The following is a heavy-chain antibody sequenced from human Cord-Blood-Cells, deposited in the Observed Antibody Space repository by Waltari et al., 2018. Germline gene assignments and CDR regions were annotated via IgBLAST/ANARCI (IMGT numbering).Heavy chain of an antibody. CDR2: IYTSGST. V-gene: IGHV4-4*07. D-gene: IGHD2-2*01. CDR3: ARDLGIVVVPAANPNWYFDL. CDR1: GGSISSYY. J-gene: IGHJ2*01. Sequence: QVQLQESGPGLVKPSETLSLTCTVSGGSISSYYWSWIRQPAGKGLEWIVRIYTSGSTNYNPSLKSRVTMSVDTSKSLFSLKLSSVTAADTAVYYCARDLGIVVVPAANPNWYFDLWGRGTLVTVSS.